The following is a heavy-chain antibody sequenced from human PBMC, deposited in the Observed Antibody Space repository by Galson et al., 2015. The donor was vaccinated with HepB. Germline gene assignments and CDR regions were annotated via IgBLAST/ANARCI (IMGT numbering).Heavy chain of an antibody. J-gene: IGHJ4*02. CDR3: ASTRSSWYPYFDY. D-gene: IGHD6-13*01. CDR2: IYSGGRA. CDR1: GFTVRFNY. V-gene: IGHV3-66*02. Sequence: SLRLSCAASGFTVRFNYMSWVRQAPGKGLEWVSVIYSGGRAYYADSVKGRLPISRDNSKNTLYIQMNSLRAEDTAVYYCASTRSSWYPYFDYWGQGTLVTVSS.